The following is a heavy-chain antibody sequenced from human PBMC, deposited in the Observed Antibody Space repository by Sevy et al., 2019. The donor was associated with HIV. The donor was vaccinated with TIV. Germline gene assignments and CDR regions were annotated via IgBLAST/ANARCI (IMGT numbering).Heavy chain of an antibody. CDR2: ISYYGSNK. CDR3: AKEGGNRIRDAFDI. V-gene: IGHV3-30*18. J-gene: IGHJ3*02. CDR1: GFTFSSYG. D-gene: IGHD5-18*01. Sequence: GGSLRLSCAASGFTFSSYGMHWVRQAPGKGLEGVSVISYYGSNKYYADSVKGRFTISRDNSKNTLYLQMNSLRAEDTAVYYCAKEGGNRIRDAFDIWGQGTMVTVSS.